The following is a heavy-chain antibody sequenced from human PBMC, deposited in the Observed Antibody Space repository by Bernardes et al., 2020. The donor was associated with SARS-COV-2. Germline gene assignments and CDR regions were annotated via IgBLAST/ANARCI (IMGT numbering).Heavy chain of an antibody. CDR2: INHSGST. V-gene: IGHV4-34*01. CDR1: GGSFSGYY. Sequence: SETLSLTCAVYGGSFSGYYWSWIRQPPGKGLEWIGEINHSGSTNYNPSLKSRVTISVDTSKNQFSLKLSSVTAADTAVYYCASSWVGDPPGYWGQGTLVTVSS. J-gene: IGHJ4*02. D-gene: IGHD3-10*01. CDR3: ASSWVGDPPGY.